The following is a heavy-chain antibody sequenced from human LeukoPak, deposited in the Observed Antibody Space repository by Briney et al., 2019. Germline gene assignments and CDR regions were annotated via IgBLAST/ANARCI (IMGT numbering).Heavy chain of an antibody. V-gene: IGHV1-18*01. Sequence: ASVKVSCRGFGYNFTNYGVSWVRQAPGQRLEWMGWISGYNGNTDYAQKFQARVTMTTDTSTSTGYLELRSLRSDDTAVYYCARAGRLKSGSNIYWGRGTLVTVSS. CDR2: ISGYNGNT. CDR3: ARAGRLKSGSNIY. D-gene: IGHD1-26*01. CDR1: GYNFTNYG. J-gene: IGHJ4*02.